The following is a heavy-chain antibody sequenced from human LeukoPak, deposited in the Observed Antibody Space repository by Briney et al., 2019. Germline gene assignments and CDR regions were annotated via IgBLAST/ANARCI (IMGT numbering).Heavy chain of an antibody. J-gene: IGHJ5*02. Sequence: ASVKVSCKASGYTFTSYGISWVRQAPGQGLEWMGWISAYNGNTNYAQKLQGRGTMTTDTSTSTAYMELRSLRSDDTAVYYCARLTQLELGGVNWFDPWGQGTLVTVSS. V-gene: IGHV1-18*01. D-gene: IGHD1-7*01. CDR2: ISAYNGNT. CDR3: ARLTQLELGGVNWFDP. CDR1: GYTFTSYG.